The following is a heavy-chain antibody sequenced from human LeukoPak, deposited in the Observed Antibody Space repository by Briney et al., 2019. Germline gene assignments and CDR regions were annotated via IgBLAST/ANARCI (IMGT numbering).Heavy chain of an antibody. V-gene: IGHV3-11*05. J-gene: IGHJ4*02. CDR3: ARGDGGNSAFDY. D-gene: IGHD4-23*01. CDR1: GFTFSDYY. Sequence: PGGSLRLSCAASGFTFSDYYMSWIRQTPEKGLEWVSYIGGNSYYTDYADSVKGRFTISRDNAKNSQYLQMNSLRAEDTAVYYCARGDGGNSAFDYWGQGNLVTVSS. CDR2: IGGNSYYT.